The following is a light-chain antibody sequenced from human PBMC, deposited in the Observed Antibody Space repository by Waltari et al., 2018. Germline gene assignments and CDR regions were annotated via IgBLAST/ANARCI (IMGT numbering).Light chain of an antibody. CDR1: QDISTF. Sequence: IQVTQSPSSLSASVGDRVTITCQANQDISTFLNWYQQKPGQPPRLLIYWASTRESGVPDRFSGSGSGTDFTLTVSSRQAEDVAVYYCQQYYSSPRTFGQGTKVEIK. V-gene: IGKV4-1*01. CDR3: QQYYSSPRT. CDR2: WAS. J-gene: IGKJ1*01.